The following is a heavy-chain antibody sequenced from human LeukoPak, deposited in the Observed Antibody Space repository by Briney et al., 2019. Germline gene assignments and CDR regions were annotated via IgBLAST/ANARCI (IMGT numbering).Heavy chain of an antibody. V-gene: IGHV1-18*01. CDR3: ARAPDDYDFWSGPFDY. D-gene: IGHD3-3*01. Sequence: ASVKVSCKASGYTFTNYGISWVRQAPGQGLERMGWISAYSGSTNYARNLQGRVTMTTDTSTSTAYMELRSLRSDDTAVYYCARAPDDYDFWSGPFDYWGRGTLVTVSS. CDR1: GYTFTNYG. J-gene: IGHJ4*02. CDR2: ISAYSGST.